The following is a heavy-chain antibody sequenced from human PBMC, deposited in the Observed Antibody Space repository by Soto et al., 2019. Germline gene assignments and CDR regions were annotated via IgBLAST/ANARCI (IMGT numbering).Heavy chain of an antibody. V-gene: IGHV4-4*02. CDR3: ARVSGSYYYGMDV. CDR2: IYHSGST. Sequence: QVQLQESGPGLVKPSGTLSLTCAVSGGSISSSNWWSWVRQPPGKGLEWIGEIYHSGSTNYNPSLKSRVTISVDKSKNHLSLKLSYVTAADTAVYYCARVSGSYYYGMDVWGQGTTVTVSS. J-gene: IGHJ6*02. CDR1: GGSISSSNW. D-gene: IGHD1-26*01.